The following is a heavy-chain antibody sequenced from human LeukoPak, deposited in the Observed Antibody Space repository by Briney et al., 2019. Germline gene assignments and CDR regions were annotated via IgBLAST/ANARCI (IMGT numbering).Heavy chain of an antibody. D-gene: IGHD1-26*01. V-gene: IGHV4-38-2*02. J-gene: IGHJ4*02. CDR3: ARSGSYSSFSDY. CDR2: VHHGGYT. CDR1: NFSIANDYY. Sequence: PSETLSLTCTVSNFSIANDYYWGWIRQSPGKGLEWIGGVHHGGYTYSNPSLKSRVTISVDRSKNQFSLKLSSVTAADTAVYYCARSGSYSSFSDYWGQGTLVTVSS.